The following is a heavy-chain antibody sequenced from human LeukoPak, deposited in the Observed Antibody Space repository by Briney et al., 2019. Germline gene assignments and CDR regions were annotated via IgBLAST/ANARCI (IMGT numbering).Heavy chain of an antibody. J-gene: IGHJ5*02. D-gene: IGHD2/OR15-2a*01. CDR3: ARGTEYGCLDP. CDR1: RFTFSSYS. Sequence: GGSLRLSCAASRFTFSSYSMNWVRQAPGKGLEWVSSISSSSDYIYYADSVKGRFTISRDNARNSLYLQMNSLRVEDTAVYYCARGTEYGCLDPWGQGTLVTVSS. CDR2: ISSSSDYI. V-gene: IGHV3-21*01.